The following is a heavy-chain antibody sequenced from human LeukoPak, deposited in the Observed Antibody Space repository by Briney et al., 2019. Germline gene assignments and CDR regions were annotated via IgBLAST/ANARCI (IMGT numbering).Heavy chain of an antibody. D-gene: IGHD3-10*01. CDR2: ISRSGSTK. Sequence: PGGSLRLSCAASGFTFSDYNMRWIRQAPGKGLEWVSSISRSGSTKYYADSVKGRFTISRDNAKNTLYLQMNSLRAEDTAVYYCARDSVHYYGSGSYYTSPGYWGQGTLVTVSS. J-gene: IGHJ4*02. CDR1: GFTFSDYN. V-gene: IGHV3-11*04. CDR3: ARDSVHYYGSGSYYTSPGY.